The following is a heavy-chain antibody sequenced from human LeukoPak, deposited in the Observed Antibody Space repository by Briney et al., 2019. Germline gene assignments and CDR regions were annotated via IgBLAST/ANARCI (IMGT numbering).Heavy chain of an antibody. Sequence: GESLKIYFKGSGYSFTSYWIGWVRPMPGKGLEWMGIIYPGDSDTRYSPSFQGQVTISADKSISTAYLQWSSLKASDTALYYCARPHKAYGGNSGSFDYWGQGTLVTVSS. D-gene: IGHD4-23*01. J-gene: IGHJ4*02. CDR1: GYSFTSYW. CDR2: IYPGDSDT. V-gene: IGHV5-51*01. CDR3: ARPHKAYGGNSGSFDY.